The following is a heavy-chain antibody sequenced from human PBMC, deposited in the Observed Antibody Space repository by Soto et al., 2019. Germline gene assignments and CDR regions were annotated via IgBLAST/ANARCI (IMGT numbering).Heavy chain of an antibody. J-gene: IGHJ5*02. CDR2: IYPGDSDT. Sequence: GESLKISCKGSGYSFTSYWIGWVRQMPGKGLEWMGIIYPGDSDTRYSPSFQGQVTISADKSISTAYLQWSSLKASDTAMYYCARLQAYYDILTGYYWFDPWGQGTLVTVSS. D-gene: IGHD3-9*01. CDR1: GYSFTSYW. CDR3: ARLQAYYDILTGYYWFDP. V-gene: IGHV5-51*01.